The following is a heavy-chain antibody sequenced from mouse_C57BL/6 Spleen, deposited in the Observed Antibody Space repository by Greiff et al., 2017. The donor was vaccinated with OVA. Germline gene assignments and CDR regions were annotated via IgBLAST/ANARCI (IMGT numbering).Heavy chain of an antibody. CDR1: GYTFTSYW. Sequence: VQLQQPGAELVKPGASVKLSCKASGYTFTSYWMHWVKQRPGQGLEWIGMIHPNSGSTNYNEKFKSKATLTVDKSSSTAYMQLSSLTSEDSAVYYCARRGIYYDDVYAMDYWGQGTSVTVSS. CDR3: ARRGIYYDDVYAMDY. V-gene: IGHV1-64*01. CDR2: IHPNSGST. D-gene: IGHD2-4*01. J-gene: IGHJ4*01.